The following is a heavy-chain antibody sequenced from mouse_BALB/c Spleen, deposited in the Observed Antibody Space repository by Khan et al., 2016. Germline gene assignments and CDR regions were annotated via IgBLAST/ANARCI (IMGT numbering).Heavy chain of an antibody. D-gene: IGHD1-1*02. CDR2: IWGDGST. Sequence: VQLKQSGPGLVAPSQSLSITCTVSGFSLTGYGVNWVRQPPGKGLEWLGMIWGDGSTNYNSALQSRLNINKDNSKSQVFLKMNSLQTDDTARYYCARVWWDYWGQGTSVTVSS. CDR1: GFSLTGYG. CDR3: ARVWWDY. J-gene: IGHJ4*01. V-gene: IGHV2-6-7*01.